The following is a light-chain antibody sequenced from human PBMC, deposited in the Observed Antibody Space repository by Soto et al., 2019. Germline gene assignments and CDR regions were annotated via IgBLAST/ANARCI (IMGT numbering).Light chain of an antibody. Sequence: EIVMTQSPATLSLSPGERVTLSCRASQSVSNNLAWYQQKPGQAPRLLVYAASTRATGIPARFSGSGSGTEFTLTISSLQSEDFAVYYCQHYNNWPPWTFGQGTKVEVK. CDR3: QHYNNWPPWT. J-gene: IGKJ1*01. CDR1: QSVSNN. CDR2: AAS. V-gene: IGKV3-15*01.